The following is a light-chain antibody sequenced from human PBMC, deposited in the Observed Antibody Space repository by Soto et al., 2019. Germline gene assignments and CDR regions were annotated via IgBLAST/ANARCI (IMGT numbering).Light chain of an antibody. V-gene: IGLV2-23*01. CDR2: EGS. Sequence: QSALTHPASVSGSPGQSITISCTGTSNDVGGYNLVSWYQQHPGKAPKLIIYEGSKRPSGVSNRFSGSKSGNTASLTISGLQAEDEADYYCCSYAGSSTSVIFGGGTKLTVL. J-gene: IGLJ2*01. CDR1: SNDVGGYNL. CDR3: CSYAGSSTSVI.